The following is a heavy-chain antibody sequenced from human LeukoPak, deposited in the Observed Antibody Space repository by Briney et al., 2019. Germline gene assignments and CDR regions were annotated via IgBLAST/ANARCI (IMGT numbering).Heavy chain of an antibody. V-gene: IGHV4-59*11. CDR1: GGSISSHY. CDR3: ARTIMVWSGYYTGWFDP. Sequence: PSETLSLTCTVSGGSISSHYWSWIRQPPGKGLEWIGYIYYSGSTIYNPSLKSRVTISVDTSKNQFSLKLSSVTAADTAVYYCARTIMVWSGYYTGWFDPWGQGTLVTVSS. D-gene: IGHD3-3*01. J-gene: IGHJ5*02. CDR2: IYYSGST.